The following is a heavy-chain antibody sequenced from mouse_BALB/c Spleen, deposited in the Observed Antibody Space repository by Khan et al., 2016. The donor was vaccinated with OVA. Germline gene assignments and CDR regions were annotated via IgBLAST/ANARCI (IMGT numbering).Heavy chain of an antibody. J-gene: IGHJ2*01. V-gene: IGHV1-76*01. CDR3: ARGDY. CDR1: GYIFTDYY. Sequence: QIQLVQAGAELARPGASVKLSCKASGYIFTDYYINWVKQGTGQGLEWIGEIYPGSGNTYYNEKFKGKATLTADKSSSTAYMQLSSLTSEDSAVYFCARGDYWGQGTTLTVSS. CDR2: IYPGSGNT.